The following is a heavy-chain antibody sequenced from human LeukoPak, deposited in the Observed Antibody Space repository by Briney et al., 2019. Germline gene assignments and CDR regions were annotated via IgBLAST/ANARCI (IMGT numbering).Heavy chain of an antibody. CDR3: AKPVIVATAHDAFDI. J-gene: IGHJ3*02. Sequence: PGGSLRLSCAASGFIFSNFAMHWVRQAPGKGLEWVSAISGSGGSTYYADSVKGRFTISRDNSKNTLYLQMNSLRAEDTAVYYCAKPVIVATAHDAFDIWGQGTMVTVSS. D-gene: IGHD5-12*01. V-gene: IGHV3-23*01. CDR2: ISGSGGST. CDR1: GFIFSNFA.